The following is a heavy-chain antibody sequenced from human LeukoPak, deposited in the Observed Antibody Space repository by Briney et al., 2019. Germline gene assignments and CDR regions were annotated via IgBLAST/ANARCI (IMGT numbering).Heavy chain of an antibody. V-gene: IGHV4-59*01. Sequence: ASETLSLTCTVSGGSISSYYWSWIRQPPGKGLEWIGYIYYSGSTNYNPSLKSRVTISVDTSKNQFSLKLSSVTAADTAVYYCARDLSPFGMKFRLTEWGQGTLVTVSS. CDR1: GGSISSYY. CDR2: IYYSGST. J-gene: IGHJ4*02. CDR3: ARDLSPFGMKFRLTE. D-gene: IGHD3-16*01.